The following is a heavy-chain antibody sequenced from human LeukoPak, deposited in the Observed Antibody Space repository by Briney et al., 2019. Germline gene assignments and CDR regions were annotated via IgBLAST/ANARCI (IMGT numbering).Heavy chain of an antibody. Sequence: GASVKVSCKTSGYTFTGYYMHWVRQAPGQGLEWMGWINPNSGGTNYAQKFQGRVTMTRDTSISTAYMELSRLRSDDTATYYCAREMGGYSYGFSVDYWGQGTLVTVSS. CDR3: AREMGGYSYGFSVDY. J-gene: IGHJ4*02. V-gene: IGHV1-2*02. CDR1: GYTFTGYY. D-gene: IGHD5-18*01. CDR2: INPNSGGT.